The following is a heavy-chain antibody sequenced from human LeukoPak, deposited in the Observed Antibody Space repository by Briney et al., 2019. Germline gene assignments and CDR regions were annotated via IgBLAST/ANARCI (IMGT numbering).Heavy chain of an antibody. J-gene: IGHJ6*03. V-gene: IGHV4-61*02. CDR1: GGSISSGSYY. Sequence: PSETLSLTCTVSGGSISSGSYYWSWIRQPAGKGLEWIGRIYTSGSTNYNPSLKSRVTISVDTSKNQFSLKLSSVTAADTAVYYCARARVGVVSSLGYYYYMDVWGKGTTVTVSS. CDR3: ARARVGVVSSLGYYYYMDV. D-gene: IGHD3-3*01. CDR2: IYTSGST.